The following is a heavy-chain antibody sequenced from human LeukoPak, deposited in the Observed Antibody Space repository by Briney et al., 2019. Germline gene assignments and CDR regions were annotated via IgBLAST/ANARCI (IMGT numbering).Heavy chain of an antibody. J-gene: IGHJ4*02. D-gene: IGHD2-15*01. Sequence: GGSLRLSCAASGFTFSTYAMSWVRQTPGKGLEWVAAISGSNPGTYHANSVKGRFTISRDNSKDTLHLQMSGLRAEDTARYYCAKAPVGHCSGAFCYHFDSWGQGTLVTVSS. CDR3: AKAPVGHCSGAFCYHFDS. CDR2: ISGSNPGT. CDR1: GFTFSTYA. V-gene: IGHV3-23*01.